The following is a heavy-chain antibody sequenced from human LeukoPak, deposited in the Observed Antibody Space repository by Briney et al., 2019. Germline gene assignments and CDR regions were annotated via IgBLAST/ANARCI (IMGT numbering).Heavy chain of an antibody. CDR2: IYSSGRT. CDR3: ARDRHGSGSAHSFDP. Sequence: PSETLSLTCTVSGGSISGYYWSWIRQPPGKGLEWVAYIYSSGRTNYNPSLKSRVTISVDTSKNQFSLKLSSVTAADTAVYYCARDRHGSGSAHSFDPWGQGVLVTVSP. D-gene: IGHD3-10*01. V-gene: IGHV4-59*01. CDR1: GGSISGYY. J-gene: IGHJ5*02.